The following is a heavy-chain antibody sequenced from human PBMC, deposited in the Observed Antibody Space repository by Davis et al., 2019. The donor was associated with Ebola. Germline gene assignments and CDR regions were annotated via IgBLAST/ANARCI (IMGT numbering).Heavy chain of an antibody. V-gene: IGHV3-11*06. Sequence: GESLKISCAASGFSFSDYYMSWLRQAPGKGLEWVSYISISSGFTNYADSVKGRFTISRDNAKNSLYLQMNSLRAEDTAVYYCARGPRKMATTNFGYWGQGTLVTVSS. CDR1: GFSFSDYY. CDR2: ISISSGFT. J-gene: IGHJ4*02. CDR3: ARGPRKMATTNFGY. D-gene: IGHD5-24*01.